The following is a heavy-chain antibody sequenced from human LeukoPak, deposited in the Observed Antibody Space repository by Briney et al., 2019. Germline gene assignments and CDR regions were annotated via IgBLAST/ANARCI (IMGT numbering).Heavy chain of an antibody. J-gene: IGHJ5*02. CDR2: INPNSGDT. V-gene: IGHV1-2*02. CDR1: GYTFTGYY. D-gene: IGHD6-19*01. Sequence: GASVKVSCKASGYTFTGYYIHWVRQAPGQGLEWMGWINPNSGDTNYAQKFQGRVTMTRDTSISTAYMELSRLRSDDTAVYYCAKAVAINWFDPWGQGTLVTVSS. CDR3: AKAVAINWFDP.